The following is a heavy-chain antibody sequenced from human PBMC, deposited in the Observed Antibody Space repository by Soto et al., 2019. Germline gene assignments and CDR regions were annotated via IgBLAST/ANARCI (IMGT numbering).Heavy chain of an antibody. J-gene: IGHJ2*01. V-gene: IGHV3-7*01. Sequence: SGGSLRLSCAASGFTFSSYWMSWVRQAPGKGLEWVANIKQDGSEKYYVDSVKGRFTISRDNAKNSLYLQMNSLRAEDTAVYYCAHIVVVVAATGYWYFDLWGRGTLVTVSS. CDR2: IKQDGSEK. CDR1: GFTFSSYW. D-gene: IGHD2-15*01. CDR3: AHIVVVVAATGYWYFDL.